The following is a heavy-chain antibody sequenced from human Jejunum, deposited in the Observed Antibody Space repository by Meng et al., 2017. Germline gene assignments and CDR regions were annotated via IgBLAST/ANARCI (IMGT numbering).Heavy chain of an antibody. CDR1: VCSVSSNSAG. Sequence: QIQLHQAGSGLVEPSQTLSLTCAISVCSVSSNSAGWNWIRQSPSRGLEWLGRTYYRSKWYIDYAVSVKSRITINPDTSKNQFSLHLNSVTPEDTAVYYCAGGGLVRSTRGYFDYWGQGTLVTASS. J-gene: IGHJ4*02. CDR2: TYYRSKWYI. D-gene: IGHD1-26*01. CDR3: AGGGLVRSTRGYFDY. V-gene: IGHV6-1*01.